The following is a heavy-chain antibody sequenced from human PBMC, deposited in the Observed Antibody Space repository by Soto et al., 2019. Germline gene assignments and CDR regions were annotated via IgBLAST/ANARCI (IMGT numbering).Heavy chain of an antibody. CDR2: IYYSGST. D-gene: IGHD3-3*01. CDR1: GGSISSGDYY. J-gene: IGHJ5*02. CDR3: ARWWSGSRQGFDP. V-gene: IGHV4-31*03. Sequence: QVQLQESGPGLVKPSQTLSLTCTVSGGSISSGDYYWSWIRQHPGKGLEWIGYIYYSGSTYYNPSRQRRVTTSVDTSKNQFSLQLSSVTAADTAVYYCARWWSGSRQGFDPWGQGTLVTVSS.